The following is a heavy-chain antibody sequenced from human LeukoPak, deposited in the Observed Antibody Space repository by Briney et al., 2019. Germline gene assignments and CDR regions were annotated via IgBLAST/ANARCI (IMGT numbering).Heavy chain of an antibody. CDR1: GYTLTSYG. Sequence: ASVKVSCKASGYTLTSYGISWVRQAPGQGLKGMGWLSAYNGNTNYAQKLQGRVTMTTDTSTSTAYMELRSLRSDDTAVYYCARDQGSGAAAGRLFDYWGQGTLVTVSS. J-gene: IGHJ4*02. D-gene: IGHD6-13*01. CDR3: ARDQGSGAAAGRLFDY. CDR2: LSAYNGNT. V-gene: IGHV1-18*01.